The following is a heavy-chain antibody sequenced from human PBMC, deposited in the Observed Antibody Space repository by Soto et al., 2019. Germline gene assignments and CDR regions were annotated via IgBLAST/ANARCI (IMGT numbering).Heavy chain of an antibody. V-gene: IGHV3-30*18. J-gene: IGHJ4*02. CDR3: GKALGELAPEGYDY. CDR2: ISYDGSDK. Sequence: QVQLVESGGGVVQPGRSLRLSCAASGFTFSSYAMHWVRQAPGKGLEWVAVISYDGSDKYYADSVKGRFTISRDNSKNPRNRQMNSRRADETAVYYCGKALGELAPEGYDYWGQGTLITVSS. D-gene: IGHD3-16*01. CDR1: GFTFSSYA.